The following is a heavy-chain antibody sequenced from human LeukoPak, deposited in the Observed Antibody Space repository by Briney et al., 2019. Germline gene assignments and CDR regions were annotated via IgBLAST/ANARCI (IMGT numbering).Heavy chain of an antibody. CDR2: IYYSGST. CDR1: GGSISSYY. J-gene: IGHJ6*03. V-gene: IGHV4-59*12. D-gene: IGHD3-3*01. CDR3: ARNGDFCMDV. Sequence: PSETLSLTCTVSGGSISSYYWSWIRQPPGKGLEWIGYIYYSGSTNYNPSLKSRVTISVDQSKNQYSLTLSSVTAADTAVYYCARNGDFCMDVWGKGITVTVSS.